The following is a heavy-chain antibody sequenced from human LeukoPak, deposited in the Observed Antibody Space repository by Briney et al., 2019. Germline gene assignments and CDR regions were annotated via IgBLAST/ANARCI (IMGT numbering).Heavy chain of an antibody. CDR2: IRYDGSNK. CDR1: GFPFSSYG. D-gene: IGHD4-11*01. CDR3: AKDNTRTVGPQGHAG. Sequence: EGPLTLSCTASGFPFSSYGMHWLRHAPGKGVEGVGFIRYDGSNKYYADSVKGRFTISRDNSKNTLYLQMNSLRAEDTAVYYCAKDNTRTVGPQGHAGWGQGTLVTVSS. J-gene: IGHJ4*02. V-gene: IGHV3-30*02.